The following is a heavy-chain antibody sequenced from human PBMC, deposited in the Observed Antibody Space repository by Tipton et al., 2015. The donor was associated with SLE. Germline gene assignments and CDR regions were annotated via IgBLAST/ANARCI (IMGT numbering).Heavy chain of an antibody. J-gene: IGHJ4*02. CDR1: GFTFDDYT. CDR2: ISWDGGST. V-gene: IGHV3-43*01. Sequence: GSLRLSCAASGFTFDDYTMHWVRQAPGKGLEWVSLISWDGGSTYYADSVKGRFTISRDNSKNSLYLQMNSLRTEDTALYYCAKARGAYCSSTSCYKEALDYWGQGTLVTVSS. CDR3: AKARGAYCSSTSCYKEALDY. D-gene: IGHD2-2*02.